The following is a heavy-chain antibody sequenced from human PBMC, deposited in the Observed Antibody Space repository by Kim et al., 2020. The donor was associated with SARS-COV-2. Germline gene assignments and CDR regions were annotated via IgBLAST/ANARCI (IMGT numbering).Heavy chain of an antibody. J-gene: IGHJ4*02. CDR2: IYYSGST. D-gene: IGHD3-3*01. V-gene: IGHV4-39*01. CDR3: ARTYYDFWCLD. CDR1: GGSISSSSYY. Sequence: SETLSLTCTVSGGSISSSSYYWGWIRQPPGKGLEWIGSIYYSGSTYYNPSLKSRVTISVDTSKNQFSLKLSSVTAADTAVYYCARTYYDFWCLDWGQGTLVTVSS.